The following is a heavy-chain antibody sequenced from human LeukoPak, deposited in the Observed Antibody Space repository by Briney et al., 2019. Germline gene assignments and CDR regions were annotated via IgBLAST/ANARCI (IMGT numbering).Heavy chain of an antibody. CDR2: MNPNSGNT. J-gene: IGHJ4*02. CDR1: GYTFTGYY. V-gene: IGHV1-8*02. D-gene: IGHD3-10*01. Sequence: ASVKVSCKASGYTFTGYYMHWVRQATGQGLEWMGWMNPNSGNTGYAQKFQGRVTMTRNTSISTAYMELSSLRSEDTAVYYCARGFLGSGYYGSGSYYFLDYWGQGTLVTVSS. CDR3: ARGFLGSGYYGSGSYYFLDY.